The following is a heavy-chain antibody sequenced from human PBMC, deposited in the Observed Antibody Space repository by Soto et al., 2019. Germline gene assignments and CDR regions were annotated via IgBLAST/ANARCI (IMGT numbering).Heavy chain of an antibody. J-gene: IGHJ3*02. CDR2: IKQDGSEK. Sequence: GGSLRLSCAASGFTFSSYWMSWVRQAPGKGLEWVANIKQDGSEKYYVDSVKGRFTISRDNAKNSLYLQMNSLRAEDTAVYYCASIPMYYYDSSGYYAFDIWGQGTMVTVSS. D-gene: IGHD3-22*01. CDR1: GFTFSSYW. CDR3: ASIPMYYYDSSGYYAFDI. V-gene: IGHV3-7*01.